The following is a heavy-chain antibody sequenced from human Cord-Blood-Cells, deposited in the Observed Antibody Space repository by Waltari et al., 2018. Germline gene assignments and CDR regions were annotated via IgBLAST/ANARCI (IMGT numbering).Heavy chain of an antibody. D-gene: IGHD2-8*01. J-gene: IGHJ6*03. CDR3: ARGYCTNGVCYPNYYYYYMDV. Sequence: QVQLVQSGAEVKKPGSSVKVSCKASGGTFSSYAISWVRQAPGQGLEWMGGIIPIFGTANYAQKFQGRVTITADKSTSTAYMELSSLRSEDTAVYYCARGYCTNGVCYPNYYYYYMDVWGKGTTVTVSS. CDR1: GGTFSSYA. CDR2: IIPIFGTA. V-gene: IGHV1-69*06.